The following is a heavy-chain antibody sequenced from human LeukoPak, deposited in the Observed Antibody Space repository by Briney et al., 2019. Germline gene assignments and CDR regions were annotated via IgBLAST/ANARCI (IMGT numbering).Heavy chain of an antibody. J-gene: IGHJ3*02. CDR3: AAVSYLAFDI. D-gene: IGHD2-21*01. V-gene: IGHV3-48*04. CDR2: ISSSSSTI. Sequence: GGSLRLSCAASGFTFSSYSMNWVRQAPGKGLEWVSYISSSSSTIYYADSVKGRFTISRDNVKNSLYLQMNSLRAEDTAVYYCAAVSYLAFDIWGQGTMVTVSS. CDR1: GFTFSSYS.